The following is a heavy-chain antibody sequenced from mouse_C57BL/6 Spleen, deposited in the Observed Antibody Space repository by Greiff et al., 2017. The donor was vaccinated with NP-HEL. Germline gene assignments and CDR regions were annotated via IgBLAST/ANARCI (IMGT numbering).Heavy chain of an antibody. CDR1: GYAFSSSW. CDR2: IYPGDGDT. D-gene: IGHD1-1*01. Sequence: QVQLQQSGPELVKPGASVKISCKASGYAFSSSWMNWVKQRPGKGLEWIGRIYPGDGDTNYNGKFKGKATLTADKSSSTAYMQLSSLTSEDSAVYFCARSRDYGSSWEYFDYWGQGTTLTVSS. V-gene: IGHV1-82*01. J-gene: IGHJ2*01. CDR3: ARSRDYGSSWEYFDY.